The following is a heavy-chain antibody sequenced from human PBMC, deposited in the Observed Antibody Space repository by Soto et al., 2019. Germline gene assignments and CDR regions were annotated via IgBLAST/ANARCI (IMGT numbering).Heavy chain of an antibody. CDR2: IYPGDSDT. CDR3: ARSITMVRGVPDWFDP. J-gene: IGHJ5*02. CDR1: GYSFTSYW. V-gene: IGHV5-51*01. Sequence: GESLKISCKGSGYSFTSYWIGWVRQMPGKSLEWMGIIYPGDSDTRYSPSFQGQVTISADKSISTAYLQWSSLKASDTAMYYCARSITMVRGVPDWFDPWGQGTLVTVSS. D-gene: IGHD3-10*01.